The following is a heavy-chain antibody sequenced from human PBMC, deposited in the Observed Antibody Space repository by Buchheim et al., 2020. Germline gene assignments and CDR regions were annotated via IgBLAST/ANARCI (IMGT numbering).Heavy chain of an antibody. J-gene: IGHJ6*02. Sequence: QVQLVESGGGVVQPGRSLRLSCAASGFTFSSYAMHWVRQAPGKGLEWVAVISYDGSNKYYADSVKGRFTISRENSKKTLYLQMNSLRAEDTAVYYCARDHARAYYDFWSGYGDYYYGMDVWGQGTT. CDR3: ARDHARAYYDFWSGYGDYYYGMDV. CDR1: GFTFSSYA. V-gene: IGHV3-30-3*01. D-gene: IGHD3-3*01. CDR2: ISYDGSNK.